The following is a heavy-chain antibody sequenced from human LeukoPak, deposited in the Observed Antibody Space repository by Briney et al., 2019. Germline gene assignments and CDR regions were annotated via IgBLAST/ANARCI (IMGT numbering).Heavy chain of an antibody. Sequence: PSETLSLTCTVSDGSISGTPYFWGWFRQPPGKGPEWIGNIHYSGTVYYNPSLGSRATISVDTSKNQFPLRLSSMTAADTAVYFCARVTKYDNSRDNSYMDVWGKGTTVTVSS. D-gene: IGHD4-17*01. CDR2: IHYSGTV. J-gene: IGHJ6*03. CDR3: ARVTKYDNSRDNSYMDV. CDR1: DGSISGTPYF. V-gene: IGHV4-39*06.